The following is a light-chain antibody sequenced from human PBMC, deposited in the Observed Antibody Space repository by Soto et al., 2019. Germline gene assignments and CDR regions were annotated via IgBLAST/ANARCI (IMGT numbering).Light chain of an antibody. CDR1: QGIGND. CDR3: LQHNAYPRT. Sequence: DLQMTQSPSSLSASVGDRVTITCRASQGIGNDLAWYQQKPGKAPKRLMYATSTLQPRVSSRFSGSGSGTEFTLTISSLQREDFATYYCLQHNAYPRTFGQGTKVEIK. CDR2: ATS. V-gene: IGKV1-17*01. J-gene: IGKJ1*01.